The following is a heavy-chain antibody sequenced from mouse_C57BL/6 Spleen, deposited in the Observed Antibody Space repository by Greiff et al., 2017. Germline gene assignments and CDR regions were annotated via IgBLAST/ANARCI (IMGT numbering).Heavy chain of an antibody. CDR3: ARLKDYDYDFDY. V-gene: IGHV1-22*01. CDR2: INPNNGGT. J-gene: IGHJ2*01. Sequence: VQLQQSGPELVKPGASVKMSCKASGYTFTDYNMHWVKQSHGKSLEWIGYINPNNGGTSYNQKFKGKATLTVNKSSSTAYMDLRSLTSEDSAVYYCARLKDYDYDFDYWGQGTTRTVSS. D-gene: IGHD2-4*01. CDR1: GYTFTDYN.